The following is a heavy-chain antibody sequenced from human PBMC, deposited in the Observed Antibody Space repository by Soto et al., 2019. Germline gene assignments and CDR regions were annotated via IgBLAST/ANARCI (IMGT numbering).Heavy chain of an antibody. V-gene: IGHV1-3*05. CDR1: GYTFTSYA. J-gene: IGHJ4*02. CDR2: INAGNGNT. Sequence: QVQLVQSGAEEKKPGASVKVSCKASGYTFTSYAMHWVRQAPGQRLEWMGWINAGNGNTKYSQKFQGRVTITRNTSASTAYMELSSLRSEDTAVYYCARAPGGSSPFVDYWGQGTLVTVSS. CDR3: ARAPGGSSPFVDY. D-gene: IGHD2-15*01.